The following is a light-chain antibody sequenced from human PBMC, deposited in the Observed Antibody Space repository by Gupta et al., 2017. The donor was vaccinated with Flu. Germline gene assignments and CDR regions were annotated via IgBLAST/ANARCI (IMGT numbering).Light chain of an antibody. V-gene: IGLV2-14*04. CDR2: DVS. Sequence: APGQSITISCTGTSSDVGGYNYVSWYQQHPGKAPKLMIYDVSNRPSGVSNRFSGSKSGNTASLTISGLQAEDEADYYCSSYTSSSTLGVVFGGGTKLTVL. CDR3: SSYTSSSTLGVV. J-gene: IGLJ2*01. CDR1: SSDVGGYNY.